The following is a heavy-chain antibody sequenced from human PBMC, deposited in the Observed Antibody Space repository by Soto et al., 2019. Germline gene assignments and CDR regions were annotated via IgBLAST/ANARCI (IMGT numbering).Heavy chain of an antibody. J-gene: IGHJ4*02. CDR3: ARVRDIWSYYGAWYFDY. Sequence: QVQLVQSGAEVKKPGASVKVSCKASGYTFTSYGISWVRQAPGQGLEWMGWISAYNGNTNYAQKLQGRVTMTTDTSTSTAYMEPRSLRSDDTAVYYCARVRDIWSYYGAWYFDYWGQGTLVTVSS. CDR1: GYTFTSYG. CDR2: ISAYNGNT. V-gene: IGHV1-18*01. D-gene: IGHD1-26*01.